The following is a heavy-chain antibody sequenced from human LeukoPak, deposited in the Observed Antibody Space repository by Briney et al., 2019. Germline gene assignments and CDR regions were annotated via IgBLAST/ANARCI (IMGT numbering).Heavy chain of an antibody. J-gene: IGHJ6*02. CDR3: AKEVGAWDYYYYGMDV. Sequence: PGRSLRLSCAASGFTFSSYGMHWVRQAPGKGLEWVAVISYDGSNKYYADSVKGRFTISRDNSKNTLYLQMNSLRAEDTALYYCAKEVGAWDYYYYGMDVWGQGTTVTVSS. CDR1: GFTFSSYG. D-gene: IGHD1-26*01. CDR2: ISYDGSNK. V-gene: IGHV3-30*18.